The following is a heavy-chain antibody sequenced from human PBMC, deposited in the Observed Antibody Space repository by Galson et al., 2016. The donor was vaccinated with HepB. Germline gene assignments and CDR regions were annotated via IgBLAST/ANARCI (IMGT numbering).Heavy chain of an antibody. CDR3: AKDTSAPAGISP. J-gene: IGHJ4*02. Sequence: SLRLSCAASGFTFGCCGMPWVRQAPGKGLEWVAVISYDGSDKYYSDSVKGRFTISRDNSNNTLHLQMNSLRADDTAVYYCAKDTSAPAGISPWGQGALVTVSS. CDR1: GFTFGCCG. V-gene: IGHV3-30*18. D-gene: IGHD6-13*01. CDR2: ISYDGSDK.